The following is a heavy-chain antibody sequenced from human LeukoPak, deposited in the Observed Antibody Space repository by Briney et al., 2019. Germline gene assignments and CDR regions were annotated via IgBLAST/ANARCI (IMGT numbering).Heavy chain of an antibody. V-gene: IGHV4-34*01. CDR3: ARDTYDSSSYYSHRGYYGMDV. J-gene: IGHJ6*02. D-gene: IGHD3-22*01. CDR2: INHSGST. Sequence: SETLSLTCAVYGGSFSGYYWSWIRQPPGKGLEWSGEINHSGSTNYNPSLKSRVTISVDTSKNQFSLKLSSVTAADTAVYYCARDTYDSSSYYSHRGYYGMDVWGQGTTVTVSS. CDR1: GGSFSGYY.